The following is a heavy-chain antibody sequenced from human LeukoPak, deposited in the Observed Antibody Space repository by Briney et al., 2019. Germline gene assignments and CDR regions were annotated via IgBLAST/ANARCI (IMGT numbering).Heavy chain of an antibody. J-gene: IGHJ3*02. Sequence: GGSLRLSCAASGFTFSGSAMHWVRQASGKGLEWVGRIRSKANSYATAYAASVKGRFTISRDDSKNTAYLQMNSLKTEDTAVYYCTRPGIAAAGPYAFDIWGQGTMVTVSS. CDR1: GFTFSGSA. D-gene: IGHD6-13*01. V-gene: IGHV3-73*01. CDR3: TRPGIAAAGPYAFDI. CDR2: IRSKANSYAT.